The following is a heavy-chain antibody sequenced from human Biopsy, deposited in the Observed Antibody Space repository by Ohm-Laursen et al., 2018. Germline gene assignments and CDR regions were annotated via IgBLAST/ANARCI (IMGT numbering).Heavy chain of an antibody. CDR1: GGSISNNNYY. Sequence: SETLSLTCTVSGGSISNNNYYWGWIRQPPGKGLEWIGSIFYRGSTHYKPSLKGRVNTSVDTSKNQFSLKLNFVTAADTAVYYCARDYDTSGYYYVSWGQGTLVTVSS. J-gene: IGHJ5*02. CDR3: ARDYDTSGYYYVS. V-gene: IGHV4-39*01. CDR2: IFYRGST. D-gene: IGHD3-22*01.